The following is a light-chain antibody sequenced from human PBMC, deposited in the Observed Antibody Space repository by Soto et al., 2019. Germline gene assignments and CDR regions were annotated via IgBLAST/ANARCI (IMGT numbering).Light chain of an antibody. Sequence: EIVMTQSPATLSVSPGERATLSCRASQSVSNNLAWYQQKPGQAPRLLIYGASTRATGIPARFSGSGSETEFTLTISSLQSEDFAVYYCQQYSNWPPSITFGQGTRLEIK. J-gene: IGKJ5*01. CDR1: QSVSNN. V-gene: IGKV3-15*01. CDR3: QQYSNWPPSIT. CDR2: GAS.